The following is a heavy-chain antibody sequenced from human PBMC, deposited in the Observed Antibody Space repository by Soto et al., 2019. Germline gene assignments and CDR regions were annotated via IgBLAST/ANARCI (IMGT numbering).Heavy chain of an antibody. CDR3: AREDIVVVPAAMRWGYYYYGMDV. V-gene: IGHV1-69*06. J-gene: IGHJ6*02. Sequence: QVQLVQSGAEVKKPGSSVKVSCKASGGTFSSYAISWVRQAPGQGLEWMGGIIPIFGTANYEQKFQGRVTITADKSTSTDYMELSSLRSEDTAVYYCAREDIVVVPAAMRWGYYYYGMDVWGQGTTVTVSS. D-gene: IGHD2-2*01. CDR2: IIPIFGTA. CDR1: GGTFSSYA.